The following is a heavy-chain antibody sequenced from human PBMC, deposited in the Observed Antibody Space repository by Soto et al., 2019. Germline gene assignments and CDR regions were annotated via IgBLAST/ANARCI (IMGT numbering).Heavy chain of an antibody. Sequence: PGGSLRLSCAASGFTFSSYAMHWVRQAPGKGLEWVAVISYDGSNKYYADSVKGRFTISRDNSKNTLYLQMNSLRAEDTAVYYCARDLLPNYYYGMDVWGQGTTVTVSS. J-gene: IGHJ6*02. D-gene: IGHD3-22*01. V-gene: IGHV3-30-3*01. CDR2: ISYDGSNK. CDR3: ARDLLPNYYYGMDV. CDR1: GFTFSSYA.